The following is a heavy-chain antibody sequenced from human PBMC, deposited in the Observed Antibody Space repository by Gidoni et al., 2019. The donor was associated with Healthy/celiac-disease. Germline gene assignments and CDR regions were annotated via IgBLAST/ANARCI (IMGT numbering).Heavy chain of an antibody. V-gene: IGHV3-23*01. CDR3: AKDEGVLWFGEPAQNWFDP. J-gene: IGHJ5*02. CDR2: ISGSGGST. D-gene: IGHD3-10*01. CDR1: GFTFSSYA. Sequence: EVQLLESGGGLVQPGGSLRLSCAASGFTFSSYAISWVRQAPGKGLEWVSAISGSGGSTYYADSVKGRFTISRDNSKNTLYLQMNSLRAEDTAVYYCAKDEGVLWFGEPAQNWFDPWGQGTLVTVSS.